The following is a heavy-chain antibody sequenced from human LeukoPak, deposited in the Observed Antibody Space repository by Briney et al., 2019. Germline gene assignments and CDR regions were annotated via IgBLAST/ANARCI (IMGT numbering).Heavy chain of an antibody. CDR1: GFTFDDYG. CDR2: INWNGGST. J-gene: IGHJ4*02. D-gene: IGHD3-16*02. CDR3: ARDGRLGESSLSKPFFDY. V-gene: IGHV3-20*04. Sequence: PGGSLRLSCAASGFTFDDYGMSWVRQAPGKGLEWVSGINWNGGSTGYADSVKGRFTISRDNAKNSLYLQMDSLRAEDTALYYCARDGRLGESSLSKPFFDYWGQGTLVTVSS.